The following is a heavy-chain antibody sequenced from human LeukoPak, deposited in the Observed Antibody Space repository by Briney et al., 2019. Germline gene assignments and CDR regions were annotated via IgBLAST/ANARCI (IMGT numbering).Heavy chain of an antibody. CDR1: GGSISSYY. J-gene: IGHJ4*02. Sequence: KPSETPSLTCTVSGGSISSYYWSWIRQPAGKGLEWIGRIYTSGSTNYNPSLKSRVTMSVDTSKNQFSLKLSSVTAADTAVYYCARAQYYYDSSGYYLFDYWGQGTLVTVSS. CDR2: IYTSGST. CDR3: ARAQYYYDSSGYYLFDY. D-gene: IGHD3-22*01. V-gene: IGHV4-4*07.